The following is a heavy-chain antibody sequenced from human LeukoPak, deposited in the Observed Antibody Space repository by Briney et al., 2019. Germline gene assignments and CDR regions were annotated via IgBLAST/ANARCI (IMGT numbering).Heavy chain of an antibody. J-gene: IGHJ4*02. Sequence: SETLSLTCTVSGYSISSGYYWGWIRPPPGKGLEWIGSIYHSGSTYYNPSLKSRVTISVDTSKNQFSLKLSSVTAADTAVYYCARDSFSGYDPCFDYWGQGTLVTVSS. CDR3: ARDSFSGYDPCFDY. CDR2: IYHSGST. D-gene: IGHD5-12*01. CDR1: GYSISSGYY. V-gene: IGHV4-38-2*02.